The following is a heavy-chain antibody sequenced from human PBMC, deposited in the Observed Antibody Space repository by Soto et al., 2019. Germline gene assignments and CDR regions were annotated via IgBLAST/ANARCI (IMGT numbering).Heavy chain of an antibody. V-gene: IGHV3-23*01. Sequence: EVQLLESGGGLVQPGGSLRLSCAASGFTFSSYAMSWFRQAPGKGLEWVSAISGSGGSTYYADSVKGRFTISRDNSKNRRYLQMNSLIAEDTAVYYCAKELGDYYYYGMDVWGQGTTVTVSS. CDR2: ISGSGGST. CDR3: AKELGDYYYYGMDV. J-gene: IGHJ6*02. CDR1: GFTFSSYA.